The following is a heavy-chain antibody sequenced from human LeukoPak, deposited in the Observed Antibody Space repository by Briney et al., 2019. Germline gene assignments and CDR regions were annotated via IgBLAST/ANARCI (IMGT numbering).Heavy chain of an antibody. J-gene: IGHJ4*02. Sequence: ASVKVSCKASGGTFSSYAISWVRQAPGQGLEWMGGIIPIFGTANYAQKFQGRVTITADKSTSTAYMELGSLRSEDTAVYFCATMKRSYSVLDYWGQGTLVTVSS. V-gene: IGHV1-69*06. CDR1: GGTFSSYA. CDR2: IIPIFGTA. CDR3: ATMKRSYSVLDY. D-gene: IGHD3-10*01.